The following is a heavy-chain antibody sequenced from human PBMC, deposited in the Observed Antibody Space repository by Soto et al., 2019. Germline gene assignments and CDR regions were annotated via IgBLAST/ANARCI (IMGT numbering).Heavy chain of an antibody. D-gene: IGHD2-8*01. CDR1: GFTFDDYA. CDR3: ARGDLLLTY. J-gene: IGHJ4*02. Sequence: LSCAASGFTFDDYAMHWIRQSPGKGLEWIGYIYNSGSTEYNPSLKSRVTISLDRSKNQFSLNLRSVTAADTAVYYCARGDLLLTYWGQGTLVTVSS. CDR2: IYNSGST. V-gene: IGHV4-59*01.